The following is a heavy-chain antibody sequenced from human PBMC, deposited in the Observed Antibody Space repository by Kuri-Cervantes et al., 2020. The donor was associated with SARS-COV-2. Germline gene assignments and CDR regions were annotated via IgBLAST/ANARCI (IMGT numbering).Heavy chain of an antibody. Sequence: GSLRLSCTVSGGSISSSSYYWGWIRQPPGKGLEWIGSIYYSGSTYYNPSLKSRVTISVDTSKNQFSLKLSSVTAADTAVYYCARRPVVLRSNFSPFDYWGQGTLVTVSS. J-gene: IGHJ4*02. V-gene: IGHV4-39*01. CDR3: ARRPVVLRSNFSPFDY. D-gene: IGHD4-11*01. CDR2: IYYSGST. CDR1: GGSISSSSYY.